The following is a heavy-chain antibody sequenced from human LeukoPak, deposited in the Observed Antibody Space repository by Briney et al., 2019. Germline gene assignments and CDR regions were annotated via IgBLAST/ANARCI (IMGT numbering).Heavy chain of an antibody. CDR1: GGTFSSYA. Sequence: SVKVSCKASGGTFSSYAISWVRQAPGQGLEWMGGIIPIFGTANYAQKFQGRVTITTDESTSTAYMELSSLRSEDTAVNYCATQMTDAYLFPGAHYDFWSGYLGWGQGTLVTVSS. V-gene: IGHV1-69*05. D-gene: IGHD3-3*01. CDR2: IIPIFGTA. CDR3: ATQMTDAYLFPGAHYDFWSGYLG. J-gene: IGHJ4*02.